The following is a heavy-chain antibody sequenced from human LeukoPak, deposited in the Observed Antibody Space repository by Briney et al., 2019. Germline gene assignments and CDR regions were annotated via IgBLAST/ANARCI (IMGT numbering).Heavy chain of an antibody. CDR3: ARDPSIAATGDALDI. Sequence: SETLSLTCTVSSGSIRNNYWSWVRQPAGRGLEWLGHIYATGSTNYNPSLRSRVTMSVDKSKNQFSLNLRSVTAADTAIYYCARDPSIAATGDALDIWGQGTVVTVSS. D-gene: IGHD6-13*01. J-gene: IGHJ3*02. CDR2: IYATGST. CDR1: SGSIRNNY. V-gene: IGHV4-4*07.